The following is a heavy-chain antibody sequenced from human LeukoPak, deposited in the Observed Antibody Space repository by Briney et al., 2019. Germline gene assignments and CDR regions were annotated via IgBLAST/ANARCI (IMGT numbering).Heavy chain of an antibody. V-gene: IGHV4-59*08. Sequence: SETLSLTCTVSGGSISSYYWSWIRQPPGKGLEWIGNIYYNGNTNYNPSLKSRVTISVDMSKNQFSLRLTSVTATDTAVYYCARLGGYYDYWGQGTLVTVSS. CDR1: GGSISSYY. CDR3: ARLGGYYDY. J-gene: IGHJ4*02. D-gene: IGHD3-22*01. CDR2: IYYNGNT.